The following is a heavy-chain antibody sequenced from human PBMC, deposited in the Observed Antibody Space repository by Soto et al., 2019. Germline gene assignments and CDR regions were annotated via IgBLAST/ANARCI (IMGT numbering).Heavy chain of an antibody. J-gene: IGHJ4*02. D-gene: IGHD2-2*01. CDR2: IYTSGST. V-gene: IGHV4-4*07. CDR3: ARACSSNSCYDVFDY. CDR1: GGSISSYY. Sequence: SETLSLTCTVSGGSISSYYWSWIRQPAGKGLEWIGRIYTSGSTNYNPSLKSRVTMSVDTSKNQFSLKLSSVTAADTAVYYCARACSSNSCYDVFDYWGQGTLVTAPQ.